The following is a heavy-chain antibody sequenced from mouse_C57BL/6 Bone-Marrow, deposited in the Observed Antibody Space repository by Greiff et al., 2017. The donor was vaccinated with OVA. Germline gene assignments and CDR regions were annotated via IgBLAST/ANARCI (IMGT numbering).Heavy chain of an antibody. D-gene: IGHD2-2*01. Sequence: QVQLQQPGAELVKPGASVKLSCKASGYTFTSYWMHWVKQRPGQGLEWIGMIHPNSGSTNYNEKFKSKATLTVDKSSSTAYMQLSSLTSEDCAVYYCASLWLGYFDYWGQGTTLTVSS. CDR3: ASLWLGYFDY. J-gene: IGHJ2*01. CDR1: GYTFTSYW. V-gene: IGHV1-64*01. CDR2: IHPNSGST.